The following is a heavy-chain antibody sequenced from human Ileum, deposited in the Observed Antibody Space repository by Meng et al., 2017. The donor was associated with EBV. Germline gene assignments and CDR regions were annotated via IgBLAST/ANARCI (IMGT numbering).Heavy chain of an antibody. CDR1: GTSISSSSW. CDR3: ARVGQWLPIDY. CDR2: IYHSGST. Sequence: QVELEVPVPRLVKPSGTLSLTWVVSGTSISSSSWWSWLRQPPGKGLEWIGEIYHSGSTNYNPFLKSRVTISVDKSKNQFSLNLSSVTAADTAVYYCARVGQWLPIDYWGQGTLVTVSS. J-gene: IGHJ4*02. D-gene: IGHD6-19*01. V-gene: IGHV4-4*02.